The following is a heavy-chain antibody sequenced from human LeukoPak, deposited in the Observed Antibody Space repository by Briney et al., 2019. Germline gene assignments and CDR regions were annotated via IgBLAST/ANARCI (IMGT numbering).Heavy chain of an antibody. CDR3: AIGGGAQYYYYMDV. Sequence: GSSVKVSCKASGGTFSSYAISWVRQAPGQGLEWMGRIIPIFGTANYAQKFQGRVTITADKSTSTAYMELSSLRSEDTAVYYCAIGGGAQYYYYMDVWGKGTTVTVSS. CDR1: GGTFSSYA. J-gene: IGHJ6*03. CDR2: IIPIFGTA. V-gene: IGHV1-69*06. D-gene: IGHD3-16*01.